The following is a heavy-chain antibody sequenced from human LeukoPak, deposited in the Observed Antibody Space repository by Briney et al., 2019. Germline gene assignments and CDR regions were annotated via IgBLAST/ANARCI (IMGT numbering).Heavy chain of an antibody. J-gene: IGHJ4*02. V-gene: IGHV1-2*06. CDR1: GYTFTGYN. CDR2: INPNSGGT. CDR3: ARDDYSSGYYLDY. Sequence: ASVKVSCKASGYTFTGYNMHWVRQVPGQGLEWMGRINPNSGGTNYAQRFQGRVTMTRDTSISTAYMELSRLRSDDTAVYYCARDDYSSGYYLDYWGQGTLVTVSS. D-gene: IGHD3-22*01.